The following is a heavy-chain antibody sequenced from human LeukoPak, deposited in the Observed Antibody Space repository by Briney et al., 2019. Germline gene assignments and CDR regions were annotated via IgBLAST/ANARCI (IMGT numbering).Heavy chain of an antibody. J-gene: IGHJ4*02. CDR2: ISSSGSTI. CDR3: ARLIGSGSLGFDY. Sequence: PGGSLRLSCAASGFTFSSYEMNWVRQAPGKGLEWVSYISSSGSTIYYADSVKGRFTISRDNAKNSLYLQMNSLGAEDTAVYYCARLIGSGSLGFDYWGQGTLVTVSS. D-gene: IGHD3-10*01. CDR1: GFTFSSYE. V-gene: IGHV3-48*03.